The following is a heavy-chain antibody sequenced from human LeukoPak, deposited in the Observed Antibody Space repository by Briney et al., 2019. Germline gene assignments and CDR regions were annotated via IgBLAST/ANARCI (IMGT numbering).Heavy chain of an antibody. CDR3: VRDWDHFDFDS. Sequence: GGSLRLSCAASGFTFSSYSMNWVRQAPGKGLVWVSRIKGDGSHTVYADSVKGRFTISRDNAKNTLYLQMKSLRDEDTAVYYCVRDWDHFDFDSWGQGTLVTVSS. J-gene: IGHJ5*01. CDR1: GFTFSSYS. D-gene: IGHD1-14*01. V-gene: IGHV3-74*01. CDR2: IKGDGSHT.